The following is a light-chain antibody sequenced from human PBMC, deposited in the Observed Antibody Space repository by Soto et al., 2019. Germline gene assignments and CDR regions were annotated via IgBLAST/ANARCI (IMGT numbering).Light chain of an antibody. CDR3: QQYHSAPQS. CDR2: WAS. J-gene: IGKJ1*01. V-gene: IGKV4-1*01. CDR1: QSVLYSPNNKNY. Sequence: DIVMTQSPDSLAVSLGERVTINCKSSQSVLYSPNNKNYLAWYQQKPGQPPKLLIYWASTRESGIRDRFSGSGSGTYFALTISSRQAEDVALDYCQQYHSAPQSFGQGTKVEI.